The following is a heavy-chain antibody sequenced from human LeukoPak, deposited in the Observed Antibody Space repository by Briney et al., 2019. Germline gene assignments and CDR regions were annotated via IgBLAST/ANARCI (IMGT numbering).Heavy chain of an antibody. D-gene: IGHD2-2*01. J-gene: IGHJ6*03. Sequence: SETLSLTCTVSGASISRNYWSWIRQPPRKGLEWVGYINYIGSSHYNPSLKSRVTISVDTSKNQFSLKVSSVTAADTAVYYCASGSSDYYYYYYMDVWGKGTTVTVSS. CDR2: INYIGSS. V-gene: IGHV4-59*08. CDR3: ASGSSDYYYYYYMDV. CDR1: GASISRNY.